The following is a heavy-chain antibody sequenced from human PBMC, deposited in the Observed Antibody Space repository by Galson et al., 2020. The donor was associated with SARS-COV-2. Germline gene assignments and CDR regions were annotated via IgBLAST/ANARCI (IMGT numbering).Heavy chain of an antibody. Sequence: GESLKISCAAPGLTISSNYMRWVRQAPGKGLAWVTNIYSGGSTYYADSVEGRFTISRDNSKNTLYLQMNSLRVEDTAVYYCARDLYYYGMDVWGQGTTVTVSS. CDR1: GLTISSNY. CDR3: ARDLYYYGMDV. J-gene: IGHJ6*02. CDR2: IYSGGST. V-gene: IGHV3-53*01.